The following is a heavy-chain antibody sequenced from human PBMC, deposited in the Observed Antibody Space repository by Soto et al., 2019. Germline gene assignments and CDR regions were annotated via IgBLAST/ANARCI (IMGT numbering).Heavy chain of an antibody. CDR3: ARGLNGYLHYFDY. D-gene: IGHD5-18*01. J-gene: IGHJ4*01. V-gene: IGHV1-3*01. Sequence: QVQLVQSGAEVKKPGASVKVSCKASGYTFTSYAMHWVRQAPGQRLEWMGWINAGNGNTKYSQKVQGRVTITRDTSASTAYMELSSLRSEDTAVYYCARGLNGYLHYFDYWGHVTLVTVSS. CDR1: GYTFTSYA. CDR2: INAGNGNT.